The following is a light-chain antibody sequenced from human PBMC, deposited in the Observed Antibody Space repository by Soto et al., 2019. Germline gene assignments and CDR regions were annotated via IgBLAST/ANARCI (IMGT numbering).Light chain of an antibody. CDR3: AAWDDSLNGHVV. Sequence: QAVVTQPPSASGTPGQRVTISCSGSSSNIGSNNVNWYQHLPGTAPKRLIYNNNQRPSGVPDRFSGSKSGTSASLAITGLQSEDEADYYCAAWDDSLNGHVVFGGGTKLTVL. V-gene: IGLV1-44*01. J-gene: IGLJ2*01. CDR1: SSNIGSNN. CDR2: NNN.